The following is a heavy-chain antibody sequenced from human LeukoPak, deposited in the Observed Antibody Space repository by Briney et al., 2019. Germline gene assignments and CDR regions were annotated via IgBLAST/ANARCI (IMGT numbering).Heavy chain of an antibody. J-gene: IGHJ4*02. CDR3: ASAAARTTVTTGFDY. V-gene: IGHV1-8*01. CDR1: GYTFTSYD. D-gene: IGHD4-17*01. Sequence: ASVTVSCKASGYTFTSYDINWVRQATGQGLEWMGWMNPNSGNTGYAQKFQGRVTMTRNTSISTAYMELSSLRSEDTAVYYCASAAARTTVTTGFDYWGQGTLVTVSS. CDR2: MNPNSGNT.